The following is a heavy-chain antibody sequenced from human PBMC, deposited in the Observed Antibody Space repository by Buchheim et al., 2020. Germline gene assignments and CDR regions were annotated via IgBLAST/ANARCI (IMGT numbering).Heavy chain of an antibody. Sequence: QEQLQESGPGLVKPSETLSLTCTVSGGSISSNYWSWIRQPAGKGLEWIGRIYSSGSANYNTSLKSLVTMAVDTSKNQFSLILSSVTAADTAVYYCARDWSSSWGGGWFDPWGQGTL. CDR2: IYSSGSA. J-gene: IGHJ5*02. D-gene: IGHD6-13*01. V-gene: IGHV4-4*07. CDR3: ARDWSSSWGGGWFDP. CDR1: GGSISSNY.